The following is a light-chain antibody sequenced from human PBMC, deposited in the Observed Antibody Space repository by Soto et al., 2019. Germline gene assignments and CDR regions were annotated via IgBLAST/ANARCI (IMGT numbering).Light chain of an antibody. CDR2: AAS. V-gene: IGKV1-39*01. Sequence: DIQMTQSPSSLSASVGDRVTITCRASQSISSYLNWYQQNPGKAPNLLIYAASSLQSGVPSRFSGRGSGTDFTLTISSLQPEDFATYYCQQSFSLPYTFGQGTKLEI. CDR3: QQSFSLPYT. CDR1: QSISSY. J-gene: IGKJ2*01.